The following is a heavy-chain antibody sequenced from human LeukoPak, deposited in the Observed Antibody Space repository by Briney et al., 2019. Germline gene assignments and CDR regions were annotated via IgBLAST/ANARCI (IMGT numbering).Heavy chain of an antibody. CDR2: MNPNSGNT. D-gene: IGHD6-19*01. V-gene: IGHV1-8*01. Sequence: ASVKVSCKASGYTFTSYDINWVRQATGQGLEWMGWMNPNSGNTGYAQKLQGRVTMTRNTSISTAYMELSSLRSEDTAVYYCATKLSSGWYELRFDYWGQGTLVTVSS. CDR1: GYTFTSYD. J-gene: IGHJ4*02. CDR3: ATKLSSGWYELRFDY.